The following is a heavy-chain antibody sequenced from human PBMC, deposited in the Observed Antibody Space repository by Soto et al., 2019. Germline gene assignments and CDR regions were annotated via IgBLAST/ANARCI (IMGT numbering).Heavy chain of an antibody. CDR3: ARLPLNYGHDY. V-gene: IGHV4-39*01. Sequence: SETLSLTCTVSGGSISSSSYYWGWIRQPPGKGLEWIGNIYYSGSTYYNPSLKSRVTISVHTSKNQFSLKLTSVTAADTAIYYCARLPLNYGHDYWGQGTLVTVSS. D-gene: IGHD3-16*01. CDR1: GGSISSSSYY. J-gene: IGHJ4*02. CDR2: IYYSGST.